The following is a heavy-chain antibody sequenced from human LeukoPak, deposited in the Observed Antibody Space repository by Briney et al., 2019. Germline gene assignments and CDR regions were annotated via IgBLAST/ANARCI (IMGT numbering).Heavy chain of an antibody. V-gene: IGHV3-30*02. J-gene: IGHJ3*02. CDR3: ARHRSGGSQDDAFDI. D-gene: IGHD2-15*01. CDR1: GFIFRSYG. Sequence: GGSLRLSCAASGFIFRSYGMHWVRQAPGRGLEWVAFIRFDGNIKHYADSVKGRFTISRQNAKNSLFLQMNSLRAEDTAVYYCARHRSGGSQDDAFDIWGQGTMVTVSS. CDR2: IRFDGNIK.